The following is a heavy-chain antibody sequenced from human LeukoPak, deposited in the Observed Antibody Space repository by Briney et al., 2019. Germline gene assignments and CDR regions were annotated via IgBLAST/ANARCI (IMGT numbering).Heavy chain of an antibody. V-gene: IGHV3-23*01. Sequence: PGGSLRLSCAASGFTFSSAALTWVRQAPGKGLEWVSTITGGDDKTYYADSVKGRFTISRDFSRNTVGLQMNSLRIEDTAIYYCAKGPQLYSGYHPDYWGQGTLVTVSS. CDR2: ITGGDDKT. CDR3: AKGPQLYSGYHPDY. J-gene: IGHJ4*02. CDR1: GFTFSSAA. D-gene: IGHD5-12*01.